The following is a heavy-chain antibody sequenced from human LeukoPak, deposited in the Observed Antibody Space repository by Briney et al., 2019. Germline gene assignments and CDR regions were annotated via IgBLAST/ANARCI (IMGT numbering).Heavy chain of an antibody. CDR3: AKDARYGDYETNFDY. J-gene: IGHJ4*02. Sequence: PGGSLRLSCATSGFTFSSYAMSWVRQAPGKGLEWVSAISGSGGSTYYADSVKGRFTISRDNSKNTLYLQMNSLRAEDTAVYYCAKDARYGDYETNFDYWGQGTLVTVSS. V-gene: IGHV3-23*01. CDR2: ISGSGGST. CDR1: GFTFSSYA. D-gene: IGHD4-17*01.